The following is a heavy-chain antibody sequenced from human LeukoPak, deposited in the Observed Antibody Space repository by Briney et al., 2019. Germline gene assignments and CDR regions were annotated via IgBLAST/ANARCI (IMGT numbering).Heavy chain of an antibody. CDR2: IFPIFGTS. D-gene: IGHD3-9*01. CDR1: GDTLSSHA. V-gene: IGHV1-69*01. CDR3: ARADGYDIWTGYRGWFDP. J-gene: IGHJ5*02. Sequence: SVKVSCKASGDTLSSHAISWVRQAPGQGLERMGGIFPIFGTSNYAQRFQGRVTITADESTSTAYMEWSSLRSEDTAVYYCARADGYDIWTGYRGWFDPWGQGTLVTVSS.